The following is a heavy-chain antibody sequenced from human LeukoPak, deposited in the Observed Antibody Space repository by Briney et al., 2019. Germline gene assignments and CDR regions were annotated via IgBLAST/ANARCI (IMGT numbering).Heavy chain of an antibody. V-gene: IGHV4-30-4*01. J-gene: IGHJ3*02. CDR1: GGSISSGDYY. CDR3: ALRYCYDSSGYSPSWDAFDI. D-gene: IGHD3-22*01. CDR2: IYYSGST. Sequence: SQTLSLTCTVSGGSISSGDYYWSWIRQPPGKGLEWIGYIYYSGSTCYNPSLKSRVTISVDTSKNQFSLKLSSVTAADTAVYYCALRYCYDSSGYSPSWDAFDIWGQGTMVTVSS.